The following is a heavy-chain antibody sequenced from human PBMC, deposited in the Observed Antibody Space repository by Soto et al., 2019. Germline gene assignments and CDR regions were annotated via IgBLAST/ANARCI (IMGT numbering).Heavy chain of an antibody. D-gene: IGHD2-15*01. J-gene: IGHJ4*02. CDR1: GFTFSSYA. V-gene: IGHV3-23*01. CDR2: ISGSGGST. Sequence: EVQLLESGGGLVQPGGSLRLSCAASGFTFSSYAMSWVRQAPGKGLEWVSAISGSGGSTYYADSVKGRFTISRDNSKNTLYLQMNSLRAEDTAVYYCAKGRVAPRCSGGGCYSDYWGQGTLVTVSS. CDR3: AKGRVAPRCSGGGCYSDY.